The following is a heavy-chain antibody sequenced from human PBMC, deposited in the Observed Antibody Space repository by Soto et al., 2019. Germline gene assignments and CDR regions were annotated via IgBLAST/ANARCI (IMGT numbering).Heavy chain of an antibody. D-gene: IGHD3-10*01. V-gene: IGHV4-31*03. CDR2: IYYSGST. J-gene: IGHJ2*01. CDR3: ARGGTFGELLPQSPHTNWYFDL. CDR1: GGSISSGGYY. Sequence: QVQLQESGPGLVKPSQTLSLTCTVSGGSISSGGYYWSWIRQHPGKGLEWIGYIYYSGSTYYNPSAKCRVTRLVDSCKNQLSLKLSSVTAADTAVYYCARGGTFGELLPQSPHTNWYFDLWGRGTLVTVSS.